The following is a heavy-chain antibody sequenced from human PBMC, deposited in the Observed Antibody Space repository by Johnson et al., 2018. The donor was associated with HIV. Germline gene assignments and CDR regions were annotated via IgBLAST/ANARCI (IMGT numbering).Heavy chain of an antibody. D-gene: IGHD2-2*01. J-gene: IGHJ3*02. CDR2: ISNDGSNK. V-gene: IGHV3-30*09. CDR1: GFTFSSYA. CDR3: TTRGFVVVPAANLHAFDI. Sequence: QVLLVESGGGVVQPGRSLRLSCAASGFTFSSYAIHWVRQAPGKGLEWVAVISNDGSNKNYADSVRGRFAISRDNSKNTLYLQMNSLKTEDTAVYYCTTRGFVVVPAANLHAFDIWGQGTMVTVSS.